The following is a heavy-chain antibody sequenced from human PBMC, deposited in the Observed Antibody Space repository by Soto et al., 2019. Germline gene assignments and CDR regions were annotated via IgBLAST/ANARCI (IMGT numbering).Heavy chain of an antibody. V-gene: IGHV4-39*01. CDR1: GGSITSSSYY. CDR3: ARLNGYCVSTGCHSYYGLDV. J-gene: IGHJ6*02. Sequence: SETLSLTCTVSGGSITSSSYYWGWIRQPPGKGLEWIGNIYYSGSTYYNPSLKSRVTISVDTSKNQFSLKLSSVTAADTAVYYCARLNGYCVSTGCHSYYGLDVWGQGTTVTFSS. CDR2: IYYSGST. D-gene: IGHD2-2*03.